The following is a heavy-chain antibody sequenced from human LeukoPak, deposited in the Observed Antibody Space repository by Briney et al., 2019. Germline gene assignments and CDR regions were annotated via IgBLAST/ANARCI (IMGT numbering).Heavy chain of an antibody. CDR1: GFTVSGDF. D-gene: IGHD3-3*01. Sequence: GGSLRLSCAASGFTVSGDFMTWVRQAAGKGLERVSIIYNGGSTYYADSVKGRFTISKDNSYNTLYLHMNSLRADDTAMYYCARVLRSGVSGFALNVWGQGTMVTVSS. CDR2: IYNGGST. CDR3: ARVLRSGVSGFALNV. J-gene: IGHJ3*01. V-gene: IGHV3-66*02.